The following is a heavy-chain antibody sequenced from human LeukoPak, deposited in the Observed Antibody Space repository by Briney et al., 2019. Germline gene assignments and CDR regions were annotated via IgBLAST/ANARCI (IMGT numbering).Heavy chain of an antibody. J-gene: IGHJ4*02. CDR2: FYYSGAT. Sequence: SETLSLTCTVSGGSISSSYWSWLRQPPGEGLEWIGYFYYSGATNYNPSLQSRVTISVDTSKTQLSMKMTSMTAADTAVYYCARSNARDGYNFGYWGQGILVTVSS. CDR1: GGSISSSY. CDR3: ARSNARDGYNFGY. V-gene: IGHV4-59*08. D-gene: IGHD5-24*01.